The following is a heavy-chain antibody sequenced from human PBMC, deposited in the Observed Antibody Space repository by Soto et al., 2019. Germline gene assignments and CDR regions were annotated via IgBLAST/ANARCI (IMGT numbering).Heavy chain of an antibody. CDR3: ARSRAPKGLLGY. D-gene: IGHD3-16*01. Sequence: QVQLQESGPGLVKPSETLSLTCTVSGGSVSSGSYYWSWIRQPPGKGLEWIGYIYYSGSTNYNPSLQSRVTISVDTSKNQFSLKLSSVTAADTAVYYCARSRAPKGLLGYWGQGTLVTVSS. CDR2: IYYSGST. J-gene: IGHJ4*02. CDR1: GGSVSSGSYY. V-gene: IGHV4-61*01.